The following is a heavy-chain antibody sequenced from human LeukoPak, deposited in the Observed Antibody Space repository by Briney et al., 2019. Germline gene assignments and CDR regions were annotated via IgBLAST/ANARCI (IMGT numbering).Heavy chain of an antibody. V-gene: IGHV3-23*01. D-gene: IGHD6-13*01. CDR1: GFTFSSYG. J-gene: IGHJ4*02. CDR2: ISGSGGST. Sequence: PGGSLRLSCAASGFTFSSYGMSWVRQAPGKGLEWVSAISGSGGSTYYADSVRGRFTISRDNSKNTLYLQMNSLRAEDTAVYYCAKNHFAAAAGTFDYWGQGTLVTVSS. CDR3: AKNHFAAAAGTFDY.